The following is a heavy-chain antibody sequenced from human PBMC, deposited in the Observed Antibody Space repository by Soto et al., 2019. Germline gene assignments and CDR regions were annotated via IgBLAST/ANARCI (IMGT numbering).Heavy chain of an antibody. CDR2: ISYDGSKQ. CDR1: GFTFGYYG. CDR3: ARYADYGDVNFDY. D-gene: IGHD4-17*01. V-gene: IGHV3-30*03. Sequence: GGSLRLSCEGSGFTFGYYGMHWVRQAPGKGLEWLAVISYDGSKQYYGDSVKDRFTISRDNSKNTLYLQMNSLRAEDTAVYYWARYADYGDVNFDYWGQGSLVSVAS. J-gene: IGHJ4*02.